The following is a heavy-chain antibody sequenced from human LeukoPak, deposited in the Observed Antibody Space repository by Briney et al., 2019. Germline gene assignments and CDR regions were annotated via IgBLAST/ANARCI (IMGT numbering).Heavy chain of an antibody. J-gene: IGHJ3*02. D-gene: IGHD1-1*01. CDR1: GGTFSSYA. V-gene: IGHV1-69*05. CDR2: IIPIFGTA. Sequence: ASVKVSCKASGGTFSSYAISWVRQAPGQGLEWMGGIIPIFGTANYAQKFQGRVTITTDESTSTAYMELSSLRSEDTAVYYCARTLDNWNDSTDAFDIWGQGTMVTVSS. CDR3: ARTLDNWNDSTDAFDI.